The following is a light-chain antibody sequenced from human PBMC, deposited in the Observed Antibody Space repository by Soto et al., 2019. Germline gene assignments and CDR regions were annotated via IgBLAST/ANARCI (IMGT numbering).Light chain of an antibody. CDR1: QSINSN. Sequence: EIVMTQSPATLSVSPGDRATLSCRASQSINSNLAWYQQQPGQAPRLLIYDASNRATGIPVRFSGSGSGTDFTLTIRSLEPEDFAVYFCQQRSSWPPITCGQGTRREIK. V-gene: IGKV3-11*01. CDR2: DAS. J-gene: IGKJ5*01. CDR3: QQRSSWPPIT.